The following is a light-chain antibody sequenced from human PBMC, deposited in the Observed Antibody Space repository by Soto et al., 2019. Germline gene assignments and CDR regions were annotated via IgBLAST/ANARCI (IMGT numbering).Light chain of an antibody. V-gene: IGKV1-39*01. CDR2: AAS. J-gene: IGKJ1*01. CDR1: QSISSY. CDR3: QQGYRTPGT. Sequence: DIQMTQSPSSLSASVGGRVTITCRASQSISSYLHWYQQKPGKAPKLLIYAASNLQSGVPSRFSASGSGTDFTLPLNSLQHEDFATYYCQQGYRTPGTFGQGNKVEIK.